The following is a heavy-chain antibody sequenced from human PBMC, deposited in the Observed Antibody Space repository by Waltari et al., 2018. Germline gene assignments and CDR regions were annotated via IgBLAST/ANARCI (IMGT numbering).Heavy chain of an antibody. CDR1: GFTFSSYA. CDR3: AREGGVGAIYFFDY. J-gene: IGHJ4*02. CDR2: ISYVGSNK. V-gene: IGHV3-30*01. D-gene: IGHD1-26*01. Sequence: QVQLVESGGGVVQPGRSLRLSCAASGFTFSSYAMHWVRQAPGKGLEWVAVISYVGSNKYYADAVKGRLTIAGDNYKKTLHLQMNSLRAEDTVVYYWAREGGVGAIYFFDYWGQGTLVTVSS.